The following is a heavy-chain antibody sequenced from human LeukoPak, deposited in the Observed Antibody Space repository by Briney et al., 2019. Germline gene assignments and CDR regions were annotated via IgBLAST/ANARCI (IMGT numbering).Heavy chain of an antibody. J-gene: IGHJ4*02. V-gene: IGHV3-30*04. D-gene: IGHD3-22*01. CDR1: GFTFSSYA. CDR3: ARGKTYYYDSSGQGPLYYFDY. Sequence: PGGSLRLSCAASGFTFSSYAMHWVRQAPGKGLEWVAVISYDGSNKYYADSVKGRFTISRDNSKNTLYLQMNSLRAEDTAVYYCARGKTYYYDSSGQGPLYYFDYWGQGTLVTVSS. CDR2: ISYDGSNK.